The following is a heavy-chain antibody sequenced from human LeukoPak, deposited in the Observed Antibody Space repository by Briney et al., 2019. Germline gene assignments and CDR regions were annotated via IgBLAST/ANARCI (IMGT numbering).Heavy chain of an antibody. CDR2: ISGSGGST. Sequence: PGGSLRLSCAASGFTFSSYAMSWVRQAPGKGLEWVSAISGSGGSTYYADSVKGRFTISRDNSKNTLYLQMNSLRAEDTAVYYCARAQGGRSRLIVYAFDIWGQGTMVTVSS. V-gene: IGHV3-23*01. CDR1: GFTFSSYA. D-gene: IGHD3-22*01. CDR3: ARAQGGRSRLIVYAFDI. J-gene: IGHJ3*02.